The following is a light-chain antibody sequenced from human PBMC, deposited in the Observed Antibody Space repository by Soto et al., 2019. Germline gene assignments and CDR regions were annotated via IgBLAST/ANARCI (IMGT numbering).Light chain of an antibody. CDR2: DVS. CDR1: SSDVGGYNY. V-gene: IGLV2-14*01. CDR3: SSYTSSSTLYV. J-gene: IGLJ1*01. Sequence: QSALTQPASVSGSPGQSITISCTGTSSDVGGYNYVSWYQQHPGKAPKLMIYDVSNRPSGVSNRFSGSKSGNTASLTISGLQAEDEADYYGSSYTSSSTLYVCGTGTKVTGL.